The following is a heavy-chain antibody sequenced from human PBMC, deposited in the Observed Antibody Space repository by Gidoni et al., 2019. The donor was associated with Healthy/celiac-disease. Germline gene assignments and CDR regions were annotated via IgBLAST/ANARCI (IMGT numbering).Heavy chain of an antibody. Sequence: GGTFSSYAISWVRQAPGQGLEWMGGIIPIFGTANYAQKFQGRVTITADESTSTAYMELSSLRSEDTAVYYCARVYYYDSSGYYQYFQHWGQGTLVTVSS. CDR2: IIPIFGTA. CDR1: GGTFSSYA. CDR3: ARVYYYDSSGYYQYFQH. V-gene: IGHV1-69*01. D-gene: IGHD3-22*01. J-gene: IGHJ1*01.